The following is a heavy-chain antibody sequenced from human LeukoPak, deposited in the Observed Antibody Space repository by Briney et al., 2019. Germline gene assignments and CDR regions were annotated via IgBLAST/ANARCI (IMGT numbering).Heavy chain of an antibody. CDR1: GFTLSDYG. CDR2: ISTSDST. Sequence: PGGSLRLSCAASGFTLSDYGMSWVRQAPGKGLEWVAGISTSDSTYYADSVKGRFTISRDDSKNTLYLQVDSLRAEDTAVYYWAKGTHPYLLDYWGQGTLVTVSS. J-gene: IGHJ4*02. D-gene: IGHD1-14*01. CDR3: AKGTHPYLLDY. V-gene: IGHV3-23*01.